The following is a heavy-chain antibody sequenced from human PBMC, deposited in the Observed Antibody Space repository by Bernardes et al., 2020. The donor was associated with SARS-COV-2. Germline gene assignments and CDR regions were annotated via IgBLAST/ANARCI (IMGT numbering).Heavy chain of an antibody. CDR2: LYSGWIT. CDR3: ASTPVTMILVVITYYYFDL. V-gene: IGHV4-39*01. J-gene: IGHJ2*01. CDR1: GDSVRSSSYF. Sequence: SDALTLTCTVSGDSVRSSSYFRGWIRQPPGKGLEWIGSLYSGWITYYNPSLKSRATISVDTSKNQFSLQLTSVTAADTAMYYCASTPVTMILVVITYYYFDLWGRGTLVTVSS. D-gene: IGHD3-22*01.